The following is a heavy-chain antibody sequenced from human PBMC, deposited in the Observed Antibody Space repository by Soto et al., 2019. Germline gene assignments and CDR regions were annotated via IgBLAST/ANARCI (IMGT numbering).Heavy chain of an antibody. J-gene: IGHJ5*02. CDR3: VRIRYQLPSSVLWLDP. Sequence: SETLSLTCAVYGGFLSESYWTWIRQPPGKGLEWIGEINHVGGTNYNPSLKSRVTMSVDTSQNQFSLRLISVTAADAAMYFCVRIRYQLPSSVLWLDPWGQGTPVTVSS. CDR2: INHVGGT. D-gene: IGHD3-16*01. CDR1: GGFLSESY. V-gene: IGHV4-34*01.